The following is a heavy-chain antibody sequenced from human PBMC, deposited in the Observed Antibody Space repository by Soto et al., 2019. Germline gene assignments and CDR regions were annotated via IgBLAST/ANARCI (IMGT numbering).Heavy chain of an antibody. J-gene: IGHJ3*02. CDR1: GYTFTSYA. CDR3: ARGTVLLWFGELWVDAFDI. CDR2: INAGNGNT. D-gene: IGHD3-10*01. V-gene: IGHV1-3*01. Sequence: GASVKVSCKASGYTFTSYAMHWVRQAPGQRLEWMGWINAGNGNTKYSQKFQGRVTITRDTSASTAYMELSSLRSEDTAVYYCARGTVLLWFGELWVDAFDIWGQGTMVTVS.